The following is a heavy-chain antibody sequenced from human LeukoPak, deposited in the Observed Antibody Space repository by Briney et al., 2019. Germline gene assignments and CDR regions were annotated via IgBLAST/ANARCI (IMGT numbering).Heavy chain of an antibody. CDR1: GGSFSGYY. CDR2: INHSGST. V-gene: IGHV4-34*01. D-gene: IGHD2-2*01. J-gene: IGHJ5*02. Sequence: SETLSLTCAVYGGSFSGYYWSWIRQPPGKGLEWIGEINHSGSTNYDPSLKSRVTISVDTSKNQFSLKLSSVTAADTAVYYCASFGGYCSSTSCPWGQGTLVTVSS. CDR3: ASFGGYCSSTSCP.